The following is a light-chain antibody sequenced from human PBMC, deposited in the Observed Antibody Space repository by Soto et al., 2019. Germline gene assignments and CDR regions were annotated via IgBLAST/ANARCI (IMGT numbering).Light chain of an antibody. J-gene: IGKJ2*01. Sequence: EIVLTQSPGTLSLSPGERATLSCRASQSVSSSYLAWYQQKPGQAPRLLIYGASSRATGIPDRVSGSGSGTDFTLTISRLEPEDFAVYYWQQYCSSPYTFGQGTKLELK. CDR2: GAS. CDR3: QQYCSSPYT. V-gene: IGKV3-20*01. CDR1: QSVSSSY.